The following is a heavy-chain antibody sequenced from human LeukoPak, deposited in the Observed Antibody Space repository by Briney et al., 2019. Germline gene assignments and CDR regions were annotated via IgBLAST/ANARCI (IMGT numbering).Heavy chain of an antibody. Sequence: GGSLRLSCAASGFTFSSYAMSWVRQAPGKGLEWVSAISGSGGSTYYADSVKGRFTISRDNSKNTLYLQMNSLRAEDTAVYYCAKDKEGGYCISTSCYSDWFDPWGQGTLVTVSS. CDR2: ISGSGGST. V-gene: IGHV3-23*01. CDR3: AKDKEGGYCISTSCYSDWFDP. J-gene: IGHJ5*02. CDR1: GFTFSSYA. D-gene: IGHD2-2*01.